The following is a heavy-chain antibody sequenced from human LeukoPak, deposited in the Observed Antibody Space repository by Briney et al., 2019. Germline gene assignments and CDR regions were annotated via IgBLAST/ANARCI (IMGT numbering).Heavy chain of an antibody. CDR1: GGSISSGDYY. Sequence: PSETLSLTCTVSGGSISSGDYYWSWIRQPPGTGLEWIGYIYYSGSTYYNPSLKSRVTISVDTSKNQFSLKLSSVTAADTAVYYCARDLGRDWAFDIWGQGTMVTVSS. CDR3: ARDLGRDWAFDI. V-gene: IGHV4-30-4*01. CDR2: IYYSGST. D-gene: IGHD3/OR15-3a*01. J-gene: IGHJ3*02.